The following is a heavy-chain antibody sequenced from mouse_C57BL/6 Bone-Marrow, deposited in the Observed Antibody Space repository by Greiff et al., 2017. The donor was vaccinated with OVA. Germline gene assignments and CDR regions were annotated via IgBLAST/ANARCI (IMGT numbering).Heavy chain of an antibody. CDR2: ISDGGSNT. Sequence: EVQGVESGGGLVKPGGSLKLSCAASGFTFSSYAMSWVRQTPEKRLEWVATISDGGSNTYYPDNVKGRFTISRDNAKNNLYLQMSHLQSEDTAMYYCSREGLRWYFDVWGTGTTVTVSS. V-gene: IGHV5-4*01. D-gene: IGHD1-1*01. CDR1: GFTFSSYA. J-gene: IGHJ1*03. CDR3: SREGLRWYFDV.